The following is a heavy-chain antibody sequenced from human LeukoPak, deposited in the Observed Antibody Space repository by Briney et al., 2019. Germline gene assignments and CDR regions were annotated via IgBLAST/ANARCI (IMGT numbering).Heavy chain of an antibody. J-gene: IGHJ4*02. CDR2: ISYDGSNK. CDR3: ARVRGYSYGYIDY. D-gene: IGHD5-18*01. Sequence: PGGSLILSCAASGFTFSSYAMHWVRQAPGKGLEWVAVISYDGSNKYYADSVKGRFTISRDNSKNTLYLQMNSLRAEDTAVYYCARVRGYSYGYIDYWGQGTLVTVSS. CDR1: GFTFSSYA. V-gene: IGHV3-30-3*01.